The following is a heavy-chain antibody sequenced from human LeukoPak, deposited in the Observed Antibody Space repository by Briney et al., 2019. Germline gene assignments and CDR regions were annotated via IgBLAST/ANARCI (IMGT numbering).Heavy chain of an antibody. V-gene: IGHV3-23*01. Sequence: GGSLRLSCAASGFTFSSYEMNWVRQAPGKGLEWVSAISGSGGSTYYADSVKGRFTISRDNSKNTLYLQMNSLRAEDTAVYYCAKADRQYIIALDYWGQGTLVTVSS. D-gene: IGHD6-13*01. CDR3: AKADRQYIIALDY. CDR1: GFTFSSYE. CDR2: ISGSGGST. J-gene: IGHJ4*02.